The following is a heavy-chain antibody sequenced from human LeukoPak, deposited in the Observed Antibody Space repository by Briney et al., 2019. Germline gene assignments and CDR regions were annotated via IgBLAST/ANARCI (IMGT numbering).Heavy chain of an antibody. CDR2: ISDSGTTI. V-gene: IGHV3-11*04. CDR3: ARVWVRGEPFDY. D-gene: IGHD3-10*01. CDR1: GFTFSDYY. J-gene: IGHJ4*02. Sequence: GGSLRLSCAASGFTFSDYYMTWFRQAPGKGLEWVSYISDSGTTINNADSVMGRFTISRDNAKNSLYLQMNSLRAEDTAVYYCARVWVRGEPFDYWGQGTLVTVSS.